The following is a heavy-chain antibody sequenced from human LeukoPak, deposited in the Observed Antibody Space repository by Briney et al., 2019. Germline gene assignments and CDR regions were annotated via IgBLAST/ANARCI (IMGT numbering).Heavy chain of an antibody. D-gene: IGHD6-19*01. V-gene: IGHV4-59*08. CDR2: IYYSGST. CDR3: ARHGSRAVAGFLDY. Sequence: SETLSLTCTVSGGSISSYYWSWIRQPPGKGLEWIGYIYYSGSTNYNPSLTSRVSISLDTSKNQFSLRLTSVTAADTAVYYCARHGSRAVAGFLDYWGQGTLVTVSS. CDR1: GGSISSYY. J-gene: IGHJ4*02.